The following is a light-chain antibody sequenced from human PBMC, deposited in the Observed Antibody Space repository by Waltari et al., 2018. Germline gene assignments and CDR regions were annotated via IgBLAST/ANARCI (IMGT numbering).Light chain of an antibody. CDR3: GTWDDSLSGVV. V-gene: IGLV1-51*01. CDR1: RSNLGSNY. Sequence: QSVLTQPPSVSAAPGQKVPISCSGSRSNLGSNYVSWHQQLPGTAPKPLIYDNNRRPSGIPDRFSGSKSGTSATLGIAGLQTGDEADYYCGTWDDSLSGVVFGGGTKLTVL. J-gene: IGLJ2*01. CDR2: DNN.